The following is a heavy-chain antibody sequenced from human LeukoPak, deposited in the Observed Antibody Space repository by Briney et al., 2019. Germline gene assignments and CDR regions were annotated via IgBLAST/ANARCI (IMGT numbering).Heavy chain of an antibody. CDR2: VYYTGTT. J-gene: IGHJ4*02. Sequence: SETLSLTCTVSGGSVSSSYYYWGWIRQPPGKGLEWVGSVYYTGTTYYNPSLKSRITISIDTSKNQLSLKLSSVTAADTAVYFCARRGDYWGQGILVTVSS. V-gene: IGHV4-39*01. CDR1: GGSVSSSYYY. D-gene: IGHD1-26*01. CDR3: ARRGDY.